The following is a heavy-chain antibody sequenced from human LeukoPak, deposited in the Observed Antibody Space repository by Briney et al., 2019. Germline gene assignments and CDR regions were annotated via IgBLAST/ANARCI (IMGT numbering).Heavy chain of an antibody. CDR1: GFTYDDYA. CDR3: ARTGNLDF. D-gene: IGHD3/OR15-3a*01. Sequence: PGGSLRLSCAASGFTYDDYAMHWVRQAPGRGPELVSLITGDGGSAYYTDSVKGRFTISRDNSKKSLYLQMNSLRTEDTALYYCARTGNLDFWGQGTLVTVSS. J-gene: IGHJ4*02. V-gene: IGHV3-43*02. CDR2: ITGDGGSA.